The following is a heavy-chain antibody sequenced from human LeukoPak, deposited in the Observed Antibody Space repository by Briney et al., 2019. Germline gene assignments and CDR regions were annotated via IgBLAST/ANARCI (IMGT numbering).Heavy chain of an antibody. CDR3: AKEIYGDSTGGRLQH. Sequence: GGSLRLSCAASGFTFSSYEMNWVRQAPGKGLEWVSYISSSGSTIYYADSVKGRFTISRDNAKNSLYLQMNSLRAEDTAVYYCAKEIYGDSTGGRLQHWGQGTLVTVSS. V-gene: IGHV3-48*03. J-gene: IGHJ1*01. D-gene: IGHD4-17*01. CDR2: ISSSGSTI. CDR1: GFTFSSYE.